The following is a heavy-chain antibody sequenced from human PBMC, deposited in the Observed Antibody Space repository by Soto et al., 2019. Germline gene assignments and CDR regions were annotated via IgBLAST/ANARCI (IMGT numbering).Heavy chain of an antibody. CDR2: IDGRSTYT. D-gene: IGHD1-7*01. CDR3: ARDLITGTTSHYYGMDV. V-gene: IGHV3-21*01. Sequence: PGGSLRLSCAVSGFTFSNYGMNWVRQAPGKGLEWVSSIDGRSTYTYYADSVRGRFTVSRDNAKNSLYLQMNSLRAEDTAVYYCARDLITGTTSHYYGMDVWGQGTTVTVSS. CDR1: GFTFSNYG. J-gene: IGHJ6*02.